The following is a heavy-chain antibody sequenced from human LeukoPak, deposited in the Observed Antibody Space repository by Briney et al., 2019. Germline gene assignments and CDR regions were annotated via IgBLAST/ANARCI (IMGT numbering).Heavy chain of an antibody. J-gene: IGHJ5*02. V-gene: IGHV4-34*01. CDR2: INHSGST. D-gene: IGHD6-13*01. CDR3: ARGSRIAAYVNWFDP. CDR1: GGSFSGYY. Sequence: PLETLSLTCAVYGGSFSGYYWSWIRQPPGKGLEWIGEINHSGSTNYNPSLKSRVTISVDTSKNQFSLKPSSVTAADTAVYYCARGSRIAAYVNWFDPWGQGTLVTVSS.